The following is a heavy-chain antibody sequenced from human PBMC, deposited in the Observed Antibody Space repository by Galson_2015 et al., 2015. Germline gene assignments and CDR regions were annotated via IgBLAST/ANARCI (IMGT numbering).Heavy chain of an antibody. J-gene: IGHJ4*02. D-gene: IGHD6-13*01. V-gene: IGHV5-51*01. CDR1: GYSFTTYW. Sequence: QSGAEVTKPGESLKISCKGSGYSFTTYWIAWVRQMPGKGLEWMGIIYPGDSDTRYSPSFQGQVTISADKSISTAYLQWSSLKASDTAMYYCATFGIVNSSSWLRGGFDYWGQGTLVTVSS. CDR3: ATFGIVNSSSWLRGGFDY. CDR2: IYPGDSDT.